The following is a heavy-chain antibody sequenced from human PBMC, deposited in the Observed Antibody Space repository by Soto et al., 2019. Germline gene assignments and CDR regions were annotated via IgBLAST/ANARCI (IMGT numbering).Heavy chain of an antibody. CDR1: GFTVSNAW. Sequence: GGSVRLSCAASGFTVSNAWMSCVGQAPGKGREWVGRIKSKTEGGTTDYAAPVKGRFSITRDDAKNTRDVQMKGLKTGDRAVNYCPPTGPSGSYLRYFDYWGQGTLVTVSS. D-gene: IGHD1-26*01. V-gene: IGHV3-15*01. CDR2: IKSKTEGGTT. CDR3: PPTGPSGSYLRYFDY. J-gene: IGHJ4*02.